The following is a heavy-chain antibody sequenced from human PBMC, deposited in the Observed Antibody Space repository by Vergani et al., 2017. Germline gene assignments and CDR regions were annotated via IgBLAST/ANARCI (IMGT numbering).Heavy chain of an antibody. J-gene: IGHJ5*02. CDR3: AGDFPPTAGRFWSGYENWFDP. CDR2: IIPIFGTA. Sequence: QVQLVQSGAEVKKPGSSVKVSCKASGGTFSSYAISWVRQAPGQGLEWMGWIIPIFGTANYGQKFQGIVTLTADESTSTAYMELSSRRSEDTAVYYCAGDFPPTAGRFWSGYENWFDPWGQGTLVTVSS. D-gene: IGHD3-3*01. CDR1: GGTFSSYA. V-gene: IGHV1-69*01.